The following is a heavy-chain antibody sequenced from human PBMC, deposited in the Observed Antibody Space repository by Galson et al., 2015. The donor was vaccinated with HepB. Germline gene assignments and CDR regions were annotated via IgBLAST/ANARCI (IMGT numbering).Heavy chain of an antibody. D-gene: IGHD6-6*01. CDR1: GFTFSSYA. CDR3: AREGHSSSVEAFDI. Sequence: SLRLSCAASGFTFSSYAMHWVRQAPGKGLEWVAVISYDGSNKYYADSVKGRFTISRDNSKNTLYLQMNSLRAEDTAVYYCAREGHSSSVEAFDIWGQGTMVTVSS. J-gene: IGHJ3*02. V-gene: IGHV3-30-3*01. CDR2: ISYDGSNK.